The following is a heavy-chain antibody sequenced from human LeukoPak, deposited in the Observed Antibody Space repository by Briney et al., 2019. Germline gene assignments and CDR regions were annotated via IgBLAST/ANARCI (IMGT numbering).Heavy chain of an antibody. J-gene: IGHJ3*02. Sequence: GGSLILSCAASGFTFSSYAMSWVRQAPGKGLNWVSDIGGSGDSTYYADSVKGRFTISRDNSKNTLYLQMNSLRAEDTAVYYCAKSFNYDSSGYYLNAFDIWAKGQWSPSLQ. CDR2: IGGSGDST. CDR3: AKSFNYDSSGYYLNAFDI. D-gene: IGHD3-22*01. CDR1: GFTFSSYA. V-gene: IGHV3-23*01.